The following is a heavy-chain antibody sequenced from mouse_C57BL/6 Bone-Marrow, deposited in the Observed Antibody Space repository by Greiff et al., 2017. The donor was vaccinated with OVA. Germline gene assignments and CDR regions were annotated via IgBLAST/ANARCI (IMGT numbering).Heavy chain of an antibody. Sequence: QVQLQQPGAELVMPGASVKLSCKASGYTFTSYWMHWVKQRPGQGLEWIGEIDPSASYTNYNQKFKGKSTLTVDKSSSTAYMQLSSLTSEDSAVYYCASMITPLSFDYWGQGTTLTVSS. D-gene: IGHD2-4*01. J-gene: IGHJ2*01. CDR1: GYTFTSYW. V-gene: IGHV1-69*01. CDR3: ASMITPLSFDY. CDR2: IDPSASYT.